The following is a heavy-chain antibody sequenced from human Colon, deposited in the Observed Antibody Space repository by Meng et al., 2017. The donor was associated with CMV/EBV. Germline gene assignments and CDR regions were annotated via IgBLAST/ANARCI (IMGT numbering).Heavy chain of an antibody. V-gene: IGHV4-39*01. J-gene: IGHJ6*02. CDR3: ARLRAGRIVVVPAAIKGEYYYYGMDV. D-gene: IGHD2-2*02. CDR1: GGSISSSSYY. CDR2: IYYSGST. Sequence: GSLRLSCTVSGGSISSSSYYWGWIRQPPGKGLEWIGSIYYSGSTYYNPSLKSRVTISVDTSKNQFSLKLSSVTAADTAVYYCARLRAGRIVVVPAAIKGEYYYYGMDVWGQGTTVTVSS.